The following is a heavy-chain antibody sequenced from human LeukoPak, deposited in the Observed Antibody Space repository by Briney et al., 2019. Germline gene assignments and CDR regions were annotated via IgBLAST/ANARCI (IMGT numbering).Heavy chain of an antibody. V-gene: IGHV7-4-1*02. J-gene: IGHJ5*02. CDR1: GYTFTSYA. Sequence: GASVKISCKASGYTFTSYAMNWVRQAPGQGLEWMGWINTNTGNPTYAQGFTGRFVFSLDTSVNTAYLQISSLKAEDTAVYYCARDSSNAPTSLTGYFSSWNNWFDPWGQGTLVTVSS. D-gene: IGHD6-13*01. CDR2: INTNTGNP. CDR3: ARDSSNAPTSLTGYFSSWNNWFDP.